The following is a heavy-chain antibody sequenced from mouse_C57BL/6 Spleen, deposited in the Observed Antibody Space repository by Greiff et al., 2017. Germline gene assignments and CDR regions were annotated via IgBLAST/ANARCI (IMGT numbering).Heavy chain of an antibody. J-gene: IGHJ3*01. CDR2: ILPGSGRT. D-gene: IGHD2-3*01. V-gene: IGHV1-9*01. Sequence: QVQLQQSGAELMKPGASVKLSCKATGYTFTGYWIEWVKQRPGHGLEWIGEILPGSGRTTYNEKFQGKATFTAATSSNTAYMQRSRLTTEDSAIYYCARWGDDYSFAYWCQGTLVTVSA. CDR1: GYTFTGYW. CDR3: ARWGDDYSFAY.